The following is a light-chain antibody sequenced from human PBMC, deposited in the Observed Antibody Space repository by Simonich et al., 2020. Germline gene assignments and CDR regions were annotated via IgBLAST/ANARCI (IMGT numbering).Light chain of an antibody. CDR2: LGS. J-gene: IGKJ2*01. Sequence: DIVMTQSPLSLPVTPGEPASISCRSSQSLLHSNGYNYLDWYLQKPGQAPQLLIYLGSNRSSGVPARFSGNGSGTDFTLKISRVEAEDVGVYYCMQALQTPYTFGQGTKLEIK. CDR1: QSLLHSNGYNY. CDR3: MQALQTPYT. V-gene: IGKV2-28*01.